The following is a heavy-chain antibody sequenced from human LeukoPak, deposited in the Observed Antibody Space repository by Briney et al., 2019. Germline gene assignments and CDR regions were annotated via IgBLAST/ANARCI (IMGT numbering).Heavy chain of an antibody. Sequence: GASVKVSCKAPGYTFTSYDINWVRQATGQGLEWLGWMNPNSGNTGYPQKFQGRVTITRNTSIGTAYMELSSLTSEDTAVYYCARDSSDFWSGYPRDKHLDYWGQGTLVTVSS. V-gene: IGHV1-8*03. CDR1: GYTFTSYD. CDR3: ARDSSDFWSGYPRDKHLDY. D-gene: IGHD3-3*01. CDR2: MNPNSGNT. J-gene: IGHJ4*02.